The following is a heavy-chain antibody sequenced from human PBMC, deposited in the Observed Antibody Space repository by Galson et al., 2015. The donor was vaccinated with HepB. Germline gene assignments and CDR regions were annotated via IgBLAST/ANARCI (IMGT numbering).Heavy chain of an antibody. V-gene: IGHV3-30-3*01. Sequence: SLRLSCAASGFTFSSYAMHWVRQAPGKGLEWVAVISYDGSNKYYADSVKGRFTISRDNSKNTLYLQMNSLRAEDTAVYYCARDLAAATGYYGMDVWGQGTTVTVSS. CDR3: ARDLAAATGYYGMDV. CDR2: ISYDGSNK. CDR1: GFTFSSYA. D-gene: IGHD6-13*01. J-gene: IGHJ6*02.